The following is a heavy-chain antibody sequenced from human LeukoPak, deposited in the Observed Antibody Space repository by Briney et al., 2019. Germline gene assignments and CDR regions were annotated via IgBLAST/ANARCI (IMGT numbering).Heavy chain of an antibody. CDR3: AKDLVGALAFDI. J-gene: IGHJ3*02. CDR1: GFTFSNYS. CDR2: ISTSSSYI. V-gene: IGHV3-21*04. D-gene: IGHD1-26*01. Sequence: GGSLRLSCAASGFTFSNYSMNWVRQAPGKGLEWVSSISTSSSYIYYADSVKGRFTISRDNSKNTLYLQMNSLRAEDTAVYYCAKDLVGALAFDIWGQGTMVTVSS.